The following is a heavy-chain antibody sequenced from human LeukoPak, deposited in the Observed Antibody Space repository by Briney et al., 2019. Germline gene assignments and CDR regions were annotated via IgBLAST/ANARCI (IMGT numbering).Heavy chain of an antibody. CDR1: GFTVNSNY. J-gene: IGHJ6*02. V-gene: IGHV3-66*02. CDR2: IYTGGST. Sequence: GVSLRLSCAASGFTVNSNYMSWVRQAPGKGLEWVSLIYTGGSTYYADSVKGRFTISRDNSKNTLYLQMNSLRPEDTAVYYCARGFGKVAANVFEGYTMDVWGQGTTVTVSS. CDR3: ARGFGKVAANVFEGYTMDV. D-gene: IGHD6-6*01.